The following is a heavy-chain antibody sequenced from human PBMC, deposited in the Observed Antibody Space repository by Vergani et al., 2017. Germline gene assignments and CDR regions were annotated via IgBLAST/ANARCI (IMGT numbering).Heavy chain of an antibody. V-gene: IGHV3-21*01. CDR1: GFTFSSYS. Sequence: EVQLVESGGGLVKPGGSLRLSCAASGFTFSSYSMNWVRQAPGKGLEWVSSISSSSSYIYYADSVKGRFTISRDKAKNSLYLQMNSLRAEDTAVYYCARKGDSSGYYFDYWGQGTLVTVSS. D-gene: IGHD3-22*01. CDR2: ISSSSSYI. J-gene: IGHJ4*02. CDR3: ARKGDSSGYYFDY.